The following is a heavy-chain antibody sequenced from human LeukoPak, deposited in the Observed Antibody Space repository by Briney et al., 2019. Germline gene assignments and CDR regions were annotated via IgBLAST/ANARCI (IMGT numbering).Heavy chain of an antibody. Sequence: GGSLRLSCAASGFTFSASGMHWVRQAPGKGLEGVAFIRDDGTNEYYTDSVKGRFTISRDNSKSTLYLQMNSLRAEDTAVYYCAKSQYDSSGYYPEYWGQGTLVTVSS. V-gene: IGHV3-30*02. J-gene: IGHJ4*02. CDR3: AKSQYDSSGYYPEY. CDR2: IRDDGTNE. D-gene: IGHD3-22*01. CDR1: GFTFSASG.